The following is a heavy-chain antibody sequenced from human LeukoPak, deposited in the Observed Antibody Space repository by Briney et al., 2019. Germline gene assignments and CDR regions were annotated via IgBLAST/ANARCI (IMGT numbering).Heavy chain of an antibody. CDR1: GFTFSSYG. CDR2: ISFDGSSK. V-gene: IGHV3-30*03. J-gene: IGHJ4*02. D-gene: IGHD5-24*01. CDR3: ATSMATISRDDY. Sequence: GGSLRLSCAASGFTFSSYGMHWVRQAPGKGLEWVAVISFDGSSKDYAQSVKGRFTISRDNAKNSLYLQMNSLTAGDTAVYYCATSMATISRDDYWGQGTLVTVSS.